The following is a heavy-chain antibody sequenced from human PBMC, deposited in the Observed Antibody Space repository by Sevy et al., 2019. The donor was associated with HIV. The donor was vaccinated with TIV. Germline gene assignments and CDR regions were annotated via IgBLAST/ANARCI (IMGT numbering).Heavy chain of an antibody. Sequence: ASVKVSCKASGGTFSSYAISWVRQAPGQGLEWMGGIIPIFGTANYAQNFQGRVTITADESTSTAYMELSSLRSEDTAVYYCARESTKDIVVVPAFDPWGQGTLVTVSS. CDR1: GGTFSSYA. CDR2: IIPIFGTA. J-gene: IGHJ5*02. V-gene: IGHV1-69*13. CDR3: ARESTKDIVVVPAFDP. D-gene: IGHD2-2*01.